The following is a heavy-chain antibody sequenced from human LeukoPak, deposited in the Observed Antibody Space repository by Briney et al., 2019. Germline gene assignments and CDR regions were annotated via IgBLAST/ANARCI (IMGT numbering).Heavy chain of an antibody. CDR2: MNPNSGNT. V-gene: IGHV1-8*01. Sequence: ASVTVSCKASGYTFTSYDINWVRQAHGQGVEWMGWMNPNSGNTDYAQKFQGRVTMTRNTSISTAYMELSSLTSEDTAVYYCARGPRGYTYELDYWGQGTLITVSS. CDR3: ARGPRGYTYELDY. CDR1: GYTFTSYD. D-gene: IGHD5-18*01. J-gene: IGHJ4*02.